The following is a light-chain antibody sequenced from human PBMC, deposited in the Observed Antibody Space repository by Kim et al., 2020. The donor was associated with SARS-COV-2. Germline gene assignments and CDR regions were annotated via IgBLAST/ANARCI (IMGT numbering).Light chain of an antibody. CDR2: GAS. V-gene: IGKV3-20*01. Sequence: WSPGERATLSCRASQSITSGYLAWYQQKPGQAPRLLIYGASSRATGIPDRFSGSGSGTDFTLTISRLEPEDFAVYYCQQYRSSPRTFGQGTKLEI. CDR1: QSITSGY. J-gene: IGKJ2*01. CDR3: QQYRSSPRT.